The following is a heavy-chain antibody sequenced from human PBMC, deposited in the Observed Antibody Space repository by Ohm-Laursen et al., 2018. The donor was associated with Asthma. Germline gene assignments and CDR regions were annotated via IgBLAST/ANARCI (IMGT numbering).Heavy chain of an antibody. CDR3: ARDLRDGY. CDR2: INPSGGST. Sequence: GSSVKVSCKASGGTFSSYAISWVRQAPGQGLEWMGIINPSGGSTSYAQKFQGRVTMTRDTSTSTVYMELSSLRSEDTAVYYCARDLRDGYWGQGTLVTVSS. D-gene: IGHD5-24*01. V-gene: IGHV1-46*03. CDR1: GGTFSSYA. J-gene: IGHJ4*02.